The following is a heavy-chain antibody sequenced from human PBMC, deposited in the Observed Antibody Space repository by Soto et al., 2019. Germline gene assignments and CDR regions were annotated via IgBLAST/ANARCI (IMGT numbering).Heavy chain of an antibody. Sequence: QVQMVQSGAEVKKPGSSARVSCKVSGGTFSRHSISWVRQAPGQGLEWMGGIIPIFDATQYAQKFQGRLKITADELTTTSHRESSGLRLENTPIYSCGRQLAAVMGSWGQGTVVSVS. D-gene: IGHD2-8*01. V-gene: IGHV1-69*01. CDR3: GRQLAAVMGS. CDR2: IIPIFDAT. CDR1: GGTFSRHS. J-gene: IGHJ4*02.